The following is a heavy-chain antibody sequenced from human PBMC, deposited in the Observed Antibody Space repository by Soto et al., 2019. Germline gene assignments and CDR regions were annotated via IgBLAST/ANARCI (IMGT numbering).Heavy chain of an antibody. CDR1: GYTFTIYL. Sequence: PGESLKISCQVSGYTFTIYLIGWVRQMPGKGLEWMGIIYPSDSDTRYSPSFQGQVTISADQSINTAYLQWDSLKASDTAIYYCARPANTVADHFDLWGQGTPVTVSS. J-gene: IGHJ4*02. CDR3: ARPANTVADHFDL. V-gene: IGHV5-51*01. CDR2: IYPSDSDT. D-gene: IGHD4-17*01.